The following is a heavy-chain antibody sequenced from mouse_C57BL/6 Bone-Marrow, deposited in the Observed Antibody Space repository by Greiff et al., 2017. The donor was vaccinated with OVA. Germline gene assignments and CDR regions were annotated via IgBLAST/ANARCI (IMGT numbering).Heavy chain of an antibody. CDR1: GYSFTGYY. CDR3: AREPLYYGSSLDY. D-gene: IGHD1-1*01. CDR2: INPSTGGT. V-gene: IGHV1-42*01. Sequence: VQLKESGPELVKPGASVKISCKASGYSFTGYYMNWVKQSPEKSLEWIGEINPSTGGTTYNQKFKAKATLTVDKSSSTAYMQLKSLTSEDSAVYFCAREPLYYGSSLDYWGQGTTLTVSS. J-gene: IGHJ2*01.